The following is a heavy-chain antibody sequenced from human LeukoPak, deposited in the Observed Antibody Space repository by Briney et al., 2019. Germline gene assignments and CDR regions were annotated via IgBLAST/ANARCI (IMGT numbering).Heavy chain of an antibody. V-gene: IGHV3-20*04. CDR3: ARAARWELFGAFDI. CDR1: GFTFSSYG. J-gene: IGHJ3*02. Sequence: PGGSLRLSCVASGFTFSSYGMTWVRQAPGKGLEWVSGINWNGGSTGYADSVKGRFTISRDNAKNSLYLQMNSLRAEDTALYYCARAARWELFGAFDIWGQGTMVTVSS. CDR2: INWNGGST. D-gene: IGHD1-26*01.